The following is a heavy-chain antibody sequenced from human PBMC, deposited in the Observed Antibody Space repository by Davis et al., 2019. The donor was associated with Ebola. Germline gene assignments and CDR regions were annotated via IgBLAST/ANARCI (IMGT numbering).Heavy chain of an antibody. CDR1: GYTFTSYG. V-gene: IGHV1-18*01. Sequence: ASVKVSCKASGYTFTSYGISWVRQAPGQGLEWMGWISAYNGNTNYAQKFQGRVTMTRDTSISTAYMELSRLRSDDTAVYYCARGREGIYCGGDCYPNWFDPWGQGTLVTVSS. CDR3: ARGREGIYCGGDCYPNWFDP. D-gene: IGHD2-21*01. CDR2: ISAYNGNT. J-gene: IGHJ5*02.